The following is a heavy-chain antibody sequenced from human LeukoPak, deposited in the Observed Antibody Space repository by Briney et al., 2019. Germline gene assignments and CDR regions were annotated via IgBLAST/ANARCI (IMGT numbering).Heavy chain of an antibody. CDR3: ARRLAAAGPDYYYYYYYMDV. Sequence: SETLSLTCTVSGGSISSGSYYWSWIRQPAGKGLEWIGRIYTSGSTNYNPSLKSRVTISVDTSKNQLSLKLSSVTAADTAVYYCARRLAAAGPDYYYYYYYMDVWGKGTTVTVSS. V-gene: IGHV4-61*02. D-gene: IGHD6-13*01. CDR1: GGSISSGSYY. J-gene: IGHJ6*03. CDR2: IYTSGST.